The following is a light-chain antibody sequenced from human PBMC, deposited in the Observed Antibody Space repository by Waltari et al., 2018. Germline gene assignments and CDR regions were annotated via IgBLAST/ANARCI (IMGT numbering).Light chain of an antibody. CDR1: NSNIGAGSD. Sequence: QSVLTQPPSVSGAPGQRVTISCAGSNSNIGAGSDVHWYQHLPGTAPKLLIYGNIMRPAGVPSRFAGSKSGTSASLAITGLQADDEADYYCQSYDSSHWVFGGGTKLTVL. CDR3: QSYDSSHWV. CDR2: GNI. V-gene: IGLV1-40*01. J-gene: IGLJ3*02.